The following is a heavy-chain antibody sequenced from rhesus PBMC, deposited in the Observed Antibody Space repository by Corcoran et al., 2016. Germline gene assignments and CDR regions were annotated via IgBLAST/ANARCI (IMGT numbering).Heavy chain of an antibody. Sequence: QVQLQESGPAVVKPSETLSLTCAVSGCSISSNNWWYWIRQSAGKGLEWIRGLHGSGGTTEYNPSLNGRVTISMDTSKNQVSLKLSSVTAADTAVYYCAKRVYGTLYGLDSWGQGVVVTVSS. CDR1: GCSISSNNW. J-gene: IGHJ6*01. V-gene: IGHV4-93*02. CDR2: LHGSGGTT. CDR3: AKRVYGTLYGLDS. D-gene: IGHD4-17*01.